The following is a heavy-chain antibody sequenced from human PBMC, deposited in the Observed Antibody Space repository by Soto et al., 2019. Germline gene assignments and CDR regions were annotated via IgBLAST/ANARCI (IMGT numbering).Heavy chain of an antibody. CDR2: IGRKAKNYAT. J-gene: IGHJ4*02. Sequence: EVHLVQSGGGLVQPGGSLKLSCAASGFIFSGSPMHWVRQASGKGLEWVGRIGRKAKNYATEYGASVEGRFTISRDDSKNTTFLLMNSLKSEDTAVYFCVRQWLVLSPPDHWGQGTLVTVSS. D-gene: IGHD6-19*01. CDR3: VRQWLVLSPPDH. V-gene: IGHV3-73*02. CDR1: GFIFSGSP.